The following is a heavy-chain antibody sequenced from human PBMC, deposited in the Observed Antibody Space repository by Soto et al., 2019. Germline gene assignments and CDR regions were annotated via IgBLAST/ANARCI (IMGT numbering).Heavy chain of an antibody. J-gene: IGHJ4*02. D-gene: IGHD3-22*01. CDR1: GFTFDDYA. V-gene: IGHV3-9*01. CDR3: AMSNSNDLYYHFES. CDR2: INWNSDTI. Sequence: PGGSLRLSCAASGFTFDDYAMHWVRQAPGKGLEWVSGINWNSDTIGYADSVKGRFTVSRDNAKGSLLLQMSSLRAEDTAVYFCAMSNSNDLYYHFESWGQGTPVTVPS.